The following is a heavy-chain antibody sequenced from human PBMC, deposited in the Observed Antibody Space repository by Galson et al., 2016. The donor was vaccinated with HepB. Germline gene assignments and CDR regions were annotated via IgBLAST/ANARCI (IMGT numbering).Heavy chain of an antibody. V-gene: IGHV3-9*01. J-gene: IGHJ6*02. Sequence: SLRLSCAASGFTFDDYAMHWVRQAPGKGLEWVAGISWNRGRIGYADSVKGRFTISRDNAKNCLYLQLHRLRAEDTALYYCAKTVLRYFEAPDYYYYCMDVWGQGTTVTVSS. CDR3: AKTVLRYFEAPDYYYYCMDV. D-gene: IGHD3-9*01. CDR1: GFTFDDYA. CDR2: ISWNRGRI.